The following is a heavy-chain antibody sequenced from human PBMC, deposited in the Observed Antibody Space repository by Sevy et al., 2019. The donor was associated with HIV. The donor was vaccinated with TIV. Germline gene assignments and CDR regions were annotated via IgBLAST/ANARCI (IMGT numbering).Heavy chain of an antibody. CDR2: ISGSGGCT. V-gene: IGHV3-23*01. CDR1: GFTFSNYA. CDR3: AKEAAGTPKRSYYFDY. Sequence: GGSLRLSCAASGFTFSNYAMSWVRQAPGKGLEWVSAISGSGGCTYYADSVKGRFTISRDNSKNTLFLQMNSLRAEDTAVYYCAKEAAGTPKRSYYFDYWGQGTLVTVSS. D-gene: IGHD2-15*01. J-gene: IGHJ4*02.